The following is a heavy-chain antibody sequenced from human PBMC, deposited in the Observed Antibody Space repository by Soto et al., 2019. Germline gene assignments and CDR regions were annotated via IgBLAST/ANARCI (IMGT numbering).Heavy chain of an antibody. Sequence: SETLSLTCTVSSGSMNAHFWSWIRQSAGKGLEWIGHIYISGTTMYNPSLKSRVTMSVDPPKNQLSLKLTSVTAADTAVYYCARINVVSPDFWGQGTLVTVSS. CDR3: ARINVVSPDF. D-gene: IGHD3-10*02. V-gene: IGHV4-4*07. J-gene: IGHJ4*02. CDR2: IYISGTT. CDR1: SGSMNAHF.